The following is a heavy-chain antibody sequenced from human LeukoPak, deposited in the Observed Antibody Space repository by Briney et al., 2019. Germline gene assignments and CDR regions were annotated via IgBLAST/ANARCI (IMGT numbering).Heavy chain of an antibody. CDR2: INHSGST. CDR1: GGSFSGYY. CDR3: ARVNDILTGYPHQNYFDY. D-gene: IGHD3-9*01. J-gene: IGHJ4*02. Sequence: SETLSLTCAVYGGSFSGYYWSWIRQPPGKGLEWIGEINHSGSTNYNPSLKSRVTISVDTSKNQFSLRLSSVTAADTAVYYCARVNDILTGYPHQNYFDYWGQGTLVTVSS. V-gene: IGHV4-34*01.